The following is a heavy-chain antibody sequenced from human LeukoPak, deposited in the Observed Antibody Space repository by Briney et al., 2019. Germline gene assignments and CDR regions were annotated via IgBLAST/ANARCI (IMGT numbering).Heavy chain of an antibody. V-gene: IGHV1-18*01. J-gene: IGHJ4*02. CDR3: AKHLGLIVVVITFDY. Sequence: ASVKVSCKASGYTFTSYGISWVRQTPGQGLEWMGWISAYNSNTNYAQKLQGRVTMTTDTSTSTAYMELRSLRSDDTAVYYCAKHLGLIVVVITFDYWGQGTLVTVSS. D-gene: IGHD3-22*01. CDR1: GYTFTSYG. CDR2: ISAYNSNT.